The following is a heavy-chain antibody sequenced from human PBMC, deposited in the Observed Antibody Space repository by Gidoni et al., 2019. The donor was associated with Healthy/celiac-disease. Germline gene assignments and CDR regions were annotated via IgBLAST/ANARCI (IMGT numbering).Heavy chain of an antibody. V-gene: IGHV3-30-3*01. J-gene: IGHJ6*03. CDR3: ARDHSLAHYYYYYYMDV. CDR1: GFTFSSYA. Sequence: QVQLEESGGGVVQPGRSLRLSCAASGFTFSSYAMHWVRQAPGKGLEWVAVISYDGSNKYYADSVKGRFTISRDNSKNTLYLQMNSLRAEDTAVYYCARDHSLAHYYYYYYMDVWGKGTTVTVSS. CDR2: ISYDGSNK.